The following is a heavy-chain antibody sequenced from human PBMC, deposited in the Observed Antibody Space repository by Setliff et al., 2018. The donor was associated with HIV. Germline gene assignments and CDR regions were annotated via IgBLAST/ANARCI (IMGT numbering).Heavy chain of an antibody. J-gene: IGHJ4*02. D-gene: IGHD6-19*01. V-gene: IGHV3-48*03. Sequence: GGSLRLSCAASGFTFSSYEMNWVRQAPGKGLEWVSYISSSGSTIYYADSVKGRFTISRDNAKNSLYLQMNSLRAEDTAVYYCARDYSSGWYDFDYWGQGTLVTVSS. CDR1: GFTFSSYE. CDR3: ARDYSSGWYDFDY. CDR2: ISSSGSTI.